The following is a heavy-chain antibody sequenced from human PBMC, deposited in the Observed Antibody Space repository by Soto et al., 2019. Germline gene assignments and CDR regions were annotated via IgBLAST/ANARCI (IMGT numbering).Heavy chain of an antibody. Sequence: QVQLVESGGGVVQPGRSLRLSCAASGFPFTTYGMHWVREGPGKVLEWVAVISYDGSNTYYADSVKGRFTISRDNSKNTLYLQMNSLRPEDTALYYCVGGQYYFDYRGQGTLVTVSS. CDR1: GFPFTTYG. V-gene: IGHV3-30*03. J-gene: IGHJ4*02. CDR3: VGGQYYFDY. D-gene: IGHD3-10*01. CDR2: ISYDGSNT.